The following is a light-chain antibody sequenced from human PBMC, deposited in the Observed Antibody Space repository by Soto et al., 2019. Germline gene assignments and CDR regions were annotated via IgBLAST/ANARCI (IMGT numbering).Light chain of an antibody. Sequence: EIVMTQSPATLSVSPGERATLSCRASQSVSSNLAWYQQKPGQAPRLLIYDASTRPTGIPARFSGSESGTEYTLTISSLQSEDSAVYYCQQCSWHPFTVTFGGGTKVEI. V-gene: IGKV3-15*01. CDR3: QQCSWHPFTVT. J-gene: IGKJ4*01. CDR2: DAS. CDR1: QSVSSN.